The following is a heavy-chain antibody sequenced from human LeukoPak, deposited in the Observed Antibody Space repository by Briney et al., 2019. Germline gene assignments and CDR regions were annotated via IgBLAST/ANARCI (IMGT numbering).Heavy chain of an antibody. CDR2: IYHSGST. Sequence: SETLSLTCTVSGGSISSYSWNWIRQPPGKGLEWIGYIYHSGSTYYNPSLKSRVTISVDRSKNQFSLKLSSVTAADTAVYYCARGNCSGGSCYPHGAFDIWGQGAMVTVSS. CDR1: GGSISSYS. D-gene: IGHD2-15*01. CDR3: ARGNCSGGSCYPHGAFDI. J-gene: IGHJ3*02. V-gene: IGHV4-30-2*01.